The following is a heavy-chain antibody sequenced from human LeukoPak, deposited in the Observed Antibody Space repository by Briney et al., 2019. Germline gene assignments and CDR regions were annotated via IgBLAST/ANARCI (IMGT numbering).Heavy chain of an antibody. D-gene: IGHD3-22*01. CDR2: IYYSGST. V-gene: IGHV4-59*01. CDR1: GGSISTYY. J-gene: IGHJ5*02. CDR3: ARYSPYYYDSYGFDP. Sequence: KPSETLSLTCTVSGGSISTYYWSWIRRPPGKGLEWIGYIYYSGSTNYNPSLKSRVTISVDTSKNQFSLKLSSVTAADTAVYYCARYSPYYYDSYGFDPWGQGTLVTVSS.